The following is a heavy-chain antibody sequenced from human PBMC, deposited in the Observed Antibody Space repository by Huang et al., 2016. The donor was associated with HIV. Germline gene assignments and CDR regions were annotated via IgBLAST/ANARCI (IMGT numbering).Heavy chain of an antibody. CDR2: ISNDGSNN. CDR1: GFPFNNHA. D-gene: IGHD5-18*01. Sequence: QVQLVESGGGVVQPGRSLRISCAASGFPFNNHAMHWVRQARGKGLDWVTVISNDGSNNYYEDSVKCRFTISRDSPKSTLVLHMTSLRTEDTAVYYCARAKDTWDAYDIWGQGTMVIVSS. CDR3: ARAKDTWDAYDI. V-gene: IGHV3-30-3*01. J-gene: IGHJ3*02.